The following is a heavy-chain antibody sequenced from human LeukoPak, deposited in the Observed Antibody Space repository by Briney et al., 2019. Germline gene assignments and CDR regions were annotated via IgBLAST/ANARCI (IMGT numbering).Heavy chain of an antibody. V-gene: IGHV1-18*01. CDR1: GYSFTSYG. CDR2: ISGYNGNT. Sequence: ASVPVSCKASGYSFTSYGLTWVRQAPGQGPEWMGWISGYNGNTNYAQKLQGRVTMTADTSTSTAYMELRSLRSDDTAVYYCARQGYTRAFDIWGQGTMVTVSS. J-gene: IGHJ3*02. CDR3: ARQGYTRAFDI. D-gene: IGHD5-18*01.